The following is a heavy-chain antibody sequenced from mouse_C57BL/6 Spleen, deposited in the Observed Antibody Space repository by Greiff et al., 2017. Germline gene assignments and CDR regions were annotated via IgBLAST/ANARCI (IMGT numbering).Heavy chain of an antibody. CDR2: IDPSDSYT. Sequence: QVQLQQPGAELVMPGASVKLSCKASGYTFTSYWMHWVKQRPGQGLEWIGEIDPSDSYTNYNQKFKGKSTLTVDKSSSTAYMQLSSLTSEDSAVYYCASSSLGRYFDYWGQGTTLTVSS. CDR1: GYTFTSYW. CDR3: ASSSLGRYFDY. J-gene: IGHJ2*01. V-gene: IGHV1-69*01. D-gene: IGHD4-1*01.